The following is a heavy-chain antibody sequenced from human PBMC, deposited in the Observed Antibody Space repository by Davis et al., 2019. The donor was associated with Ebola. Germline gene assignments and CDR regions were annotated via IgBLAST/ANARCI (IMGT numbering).Heavy chain of an antibody. J-gene: IGHJ3*02. V-gene: IGHV4-34*01. Sequence: PSETLSLTCAVYGGSFSGYYWSWIRQPPGKGLEWIGEINHSGSTNYNPSLKSRVTISVDTSKNQFSLKLSSVTAADTAVYYCARGPSDYDSSGYSPDAFDIWGQGTMVTVSS. D-gene: IGHD3-22*01. CDR1: GGSFSGYY. CDR3: ARGPSDYDSSGYSPDAFDI. CDR2: INHSGST.